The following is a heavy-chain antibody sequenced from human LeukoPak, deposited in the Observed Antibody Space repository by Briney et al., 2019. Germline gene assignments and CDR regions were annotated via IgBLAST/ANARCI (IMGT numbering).Heavy chain of an antibody. CDR3: ARKTGATSPSRRSFDY. V-gene: IGHV3-7*03. D-gene: IGHD1-26*01. J-gene: IGHJ4*02. CDR1: GFTFNNYW. CDR2: IRPDESEK. Sequence: GGSLRLSCAASGFTFNNYWMTWVRQAPGKGLEWVANIRPDESEKYYVDSVNGRFTISRDNSKNTLYLQMNSLRAEDTAVYYCARKTGATSPSRRSFDYWGQGILVTVSS.